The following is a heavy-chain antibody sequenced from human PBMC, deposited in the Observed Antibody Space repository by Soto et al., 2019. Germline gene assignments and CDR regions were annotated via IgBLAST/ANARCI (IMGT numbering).Heavy chain of an antibody. CDR1: GYTFTGYY. D-gene: IGHD6-19*01. CDR2: INPNSGDT. J-gene: IGHJ3*02. CDR3: ARRGVGSDDAFDI. Sequence: ASVKVSCKASGYTFTGYYMHWVRQAPGQGLEWMGWINPNSGDTNYAQKFQGWVTMTRDTSISTAYMELRSLRSDDTAVYYCARRGVGSDDAFDIWGQGTMVTVSS. V-gene: IGHV1-2*04.